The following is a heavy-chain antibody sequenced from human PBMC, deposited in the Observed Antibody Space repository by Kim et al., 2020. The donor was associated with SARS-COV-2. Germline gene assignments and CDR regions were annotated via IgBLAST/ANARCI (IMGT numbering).Heavy chain of an antibody. CDR1: GGSFSGYY. D-gene: IGHD3-16*02. J-gene: IGHJ4*02. CDR3: ASITFGGVIAQPRYFDY. V-gene: IGHV4-34*01. CDR2: INHSGST. Sequence: SETLSLTCAVYGGSFSGYYWSWIRQSPGKGLEWIGEINHSGSTNYNPSLKSRVTISVDTSKNQFSLKLSSVTAADTAVYYCASITFGGVIAQPRYFDYWGQGTLVTVSS.